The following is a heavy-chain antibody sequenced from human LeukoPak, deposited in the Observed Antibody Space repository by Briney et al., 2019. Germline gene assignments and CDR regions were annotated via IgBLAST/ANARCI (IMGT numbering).Heavy chain of an antibody. J-gene: IGHJ2*01. D-gene: IGHD4-17*01. CDR2: ISGSGGST. CDR1: GFTFSSYA. V-gene: IGHV3-23*01. Sequence: GGSLRLSCAASGFTFSSYAMSWVRQAPGKGLEWVSAISGSGGSTYYADSVKGRFTISRDNSKNTLYLQMNSLRAEDTAVYYCAKDPRVRTTVTTGYFDPWGRGTLVTVSS. CDR3: AKDPRVRTTVTTGYFDP.